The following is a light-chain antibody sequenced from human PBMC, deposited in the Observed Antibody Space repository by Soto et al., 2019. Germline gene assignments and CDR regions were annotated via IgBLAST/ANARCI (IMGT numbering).Light chain of an antibody. CDR3: STYTDKTYI. CDR1: SSDVGSYNL. V-gene: IGLV2-14*02. J-gene: IGLJ1*01. Sequence: QSVLTQPASVSGSPGQSITISCTGTSSDVGSYNLVPWYQQHPGKAPKLMIYEGSKRPSGVSNRFSGSKSGNTASLTISGLQAEDEADYYCSTYTDKTYIFGSGT. CDR2: EGS.